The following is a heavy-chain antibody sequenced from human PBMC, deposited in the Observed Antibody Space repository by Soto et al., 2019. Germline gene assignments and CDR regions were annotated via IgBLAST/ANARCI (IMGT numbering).Heavy chain of an antibody. D-gene: IGHD3-3*01. J-gene: IGHJ4*02. V-gene: IGHV4-34*01. CDR2: INHSGST. CDR3: AREENYDFWSGYYKGYFDY. Sequence: SETLSLTCAVYGGSFSGYYWSWIRQPPGKGLEWIGEINHSGSTNYNPSLKSRVTISVDTSKNQFSLKLSSVTAADTAVYYCAREENYDFWSGYYKGYFDYWGQGTRVTVS. CDR1: GGSFSGYY.